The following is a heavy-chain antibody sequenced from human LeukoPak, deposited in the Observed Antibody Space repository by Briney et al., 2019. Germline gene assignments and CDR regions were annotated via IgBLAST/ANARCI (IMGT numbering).Heavy chain of an antibody. D-gene: IGHD5-18*01. CDR1: GGSISSGSYY. CDR3: ARHDRRGYSYGSDY. Sequence: SETLSLTCTVSGGSISSGSYYWSWIRQPAGKGLEWIGRIYTSGSTNYNPSLKSRVTISVDTSKNQFSLKLSSVTAADTAVYYCARHDRRGYSYGSDYWGQGTVVTVSS. CDR2: IYTSGST. V-gene: IGHV4-61*02. J-gene: IGHJ4*02.